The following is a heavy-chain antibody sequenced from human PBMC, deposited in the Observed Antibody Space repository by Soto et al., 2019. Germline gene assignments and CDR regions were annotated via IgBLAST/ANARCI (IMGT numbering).Heavy chain of an antibody. Sequence: EVQLVESGGGLVQPGGSLRLSCTASGFTFSDSWMTWVRQAPGKGLEWVARIKPDECEKKYADSVKGRFSLSRDNAKNSMYLQMDSLRGEDTAVYYCVRGGSNYASWGQGTLVTVSS. V-gene: IGHV3-7*01. CDR3: VRGGSNYAS. J-gene: IGHJ5*02. CDR2: IKPDECEK. CDR1: GFTFSDSW. D-gene: IGHD4-4*01.